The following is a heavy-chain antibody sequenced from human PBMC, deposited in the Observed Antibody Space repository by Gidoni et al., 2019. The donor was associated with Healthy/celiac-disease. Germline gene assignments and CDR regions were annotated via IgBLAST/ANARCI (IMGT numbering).Heavy chain of an antibody. CDR3: ARQQGGSRTLGYMDV. CDR1: GGSISSSSYY. Sequence: QLQLQESGPGLVQPSETLSLPCTVSGGSISSSSYYWGWIRQPPGKGLEWIGSIYYSGSTYYNPPLKSRVTISVDTSKNQFSLKLSSVAAADTAVYYCARQQGGSRTLGYMDVWGKGTTVTVSS. J-gene: IGHJ6*03. V-gene: IGHV4-39*01. D-gene: IGHD6-13*01. CDR2: IYYSGST.